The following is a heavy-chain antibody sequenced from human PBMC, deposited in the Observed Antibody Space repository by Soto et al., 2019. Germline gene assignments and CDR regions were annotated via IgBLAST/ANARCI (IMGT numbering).Heavy chain of an antibody. CDR3: ARAPPGRNGNHRFDF. D-gene: IGHD2-15*01. Sequence: GESLKISCKGSGYSFSGYWIGWVRQMPGKGLEWMGIIWPGDSDTRYSPSFQGQVTISADKSTTTAYLQWSSLKASDTAIYYCARAPPGRNGNHRFDFWGQGTLVTVSS. V-gene: IGHV5-51*01. CDR2: IWPGDSDT. CDR1: GYSFSGYW. J-gene: IGHJ4*02.